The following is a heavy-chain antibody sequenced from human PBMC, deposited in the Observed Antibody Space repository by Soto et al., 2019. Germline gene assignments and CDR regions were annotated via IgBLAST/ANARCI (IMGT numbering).Heavy chain of an antibody. J-gene: IGHJ6*02. V-gene: IGHV1-69*13. D-gene: IGHD3-10*02. Sequence: SVKVSCKASGGTFSSYAISWVRQAPGQGLEWMGGIIPIFGTANYAQKFQGRVTITADESTSTAYMELSSLRSEDTAVYYCASVRGVLNDDKTDYYYYCMDVWG. CDR3: ASVRGVLNDDKTDYYYYCMDV. CDR2: IIPIFGTA. CDR1: GGTFSSYA.